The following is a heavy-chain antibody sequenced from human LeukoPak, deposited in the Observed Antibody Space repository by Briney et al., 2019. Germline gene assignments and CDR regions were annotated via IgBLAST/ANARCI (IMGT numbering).Heavy chain of an antibody. Sequence: SEALSLTCAVSGYSINDGYYWGWIRQPPGKGLEWIGSVYHSGTTYYNPSLQSRVGISADMSRNQFSLRLNSMTAADTAVYYCVRDEAEFGNRQWYFDLWGRGTLVIVSS. J-gene: IGHJ2*01. V-gene: IGHV4-38-2*02. CDR1: GYSINDGYY. CDR2: VYHSGTT. CDR3: VRDEAEFGNRQWYFDL. D-gene: IGHD2/OR15-2a*01.